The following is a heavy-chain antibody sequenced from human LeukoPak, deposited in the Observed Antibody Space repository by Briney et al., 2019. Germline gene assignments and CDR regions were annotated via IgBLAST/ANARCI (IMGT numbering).Heavy chain of an antibody. D-gene: IGHD3-10*01. CDR1: GFTFSGYA. J-gene: IGHJ4*02. Sequence: GGSLRLSCAASGFTFSGYAMSWVRQAPGKGLEWVSAISGSGGTTYYADSVKGRFTISRDNSKNTLYLQMDRRRAEDTAVYYCAKAPYGSGSYLPYFFDCCGQETLVTVSS. CDR2: ISGSGGTT. V-gene: IGHV3-23*01. CDR3: AKAPYGSGSYLPYFFDC.